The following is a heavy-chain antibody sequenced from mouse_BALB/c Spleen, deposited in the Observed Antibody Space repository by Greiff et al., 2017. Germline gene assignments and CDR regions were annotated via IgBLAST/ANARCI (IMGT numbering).Heavy chain of an antibody. CDR3: AGNWDGFAY. CDR1: GDTFTDYA. CDR2: ISTYYGDA. D-gene: IGHD4-1*01. V-gene: IGHV1S137*01. Sequence: VQLQQSGAELVRPGVSVKISCKGSGDTFTDYAMHWVKQSHAKSLEWIGVISTYYGDASYNQKFKGKATMTVDKSSSTAYMELARLTSEDSAIYYCAGNWDGFAYWGQGTLVTVSA. J-gene: IGHJ3*01.